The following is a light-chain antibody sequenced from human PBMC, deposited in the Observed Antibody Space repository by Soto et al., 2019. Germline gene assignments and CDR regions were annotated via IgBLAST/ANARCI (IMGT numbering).Light chain of an antibody. J-gene: IGLJ3*02. V-gene: IGLV2-14*01. CDR3: SSFASSSTPNWV. CDR2: EVS. Sequence: HSALTQPASVSGSPGQSITISCTGTSSDVGTYNYVSWYQQHPGKAPKLMIYEVSNRPSGVSNRFSGSKSGNTASLTISGLQAEDEAHYYCSSFASSSTPNWVFGGGTKLTVL. CDR1: SSDVGTYNY.